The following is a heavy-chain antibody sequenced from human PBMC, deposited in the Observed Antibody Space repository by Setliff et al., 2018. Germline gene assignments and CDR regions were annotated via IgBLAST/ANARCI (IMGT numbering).Heavy chain of an antibody. CDR1: GFTFSNYA. J-gene: IGHJ4*02. V-gene: IGHV3-23*01. CDR3: ARAVVGYGDLYYFDC. Sequence: PGGSLRLSCAASGFTFSNYAMSWVRQAPGKGLEWVSAISGSGAISYADSVKGRFTVSRDNSKNTLSLQMNSLRAEDTAVYYCARAVVGYGDLYYFDCWGQGTLVTVSS. D-gene: IGHD4-17*01. CDR2: ISGSGAI.